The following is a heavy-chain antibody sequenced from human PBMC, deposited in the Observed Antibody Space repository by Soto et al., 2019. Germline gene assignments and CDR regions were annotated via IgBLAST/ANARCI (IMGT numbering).Heavy chain of an antibody. CDR1: GFTFNNYW. D-gene: IGHD2-21*01. V-gene: IGHV3-9*01. CDR2: IYWGSNRI. J-gene: IGHJ6*04. CDR3: TKDVTAGGADV. Sequence: GGSLRLSCAASGFTFNNYWMHWVRQAPGKGLEWVAGIYWGSNRIDYADSVRGRFATSRDNAERSLYLQMNSLTGDDTAFYYCTKDVTAGGADVWGKGTMVTVSS.